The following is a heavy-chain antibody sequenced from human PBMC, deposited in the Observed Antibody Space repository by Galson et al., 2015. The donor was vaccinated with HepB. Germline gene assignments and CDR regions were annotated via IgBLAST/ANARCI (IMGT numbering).Heavy chain of an antibody. CDR1: GFTFDDYT. J-gene: IGHJ4*02. CDR3: AKPLRYFDWLLDV. D-gene: IGHD3-9*01. CDR2: ISWDSGST. V-gene: IGHV3-43*01. Sequence: SLRLSCAASGFTFDDYTMHWVRQAPGKGLEWVSLISWDSGSTYYADSVKGRFTISRDNSKNSLYLQMNSLRTEDTALYYCAKPLRYFDWLLDVWGQGTLVTVSS.